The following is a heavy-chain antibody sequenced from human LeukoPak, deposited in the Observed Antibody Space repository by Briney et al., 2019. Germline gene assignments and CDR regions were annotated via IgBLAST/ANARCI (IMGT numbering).Heavy chain of an antibody. CDR3: ARDANYHVSSDYYDAFDI. V-gene: IGHV3-7*01. Sequence: VGSLRLSCAASGFSFSSYWMTWLRQAPGKGLEWVANIRGDESRKYYLDSVTGRFTISRDNAKNSLYLQMNSLRAEDTAVYYCARDANYHVSSDYYDAFDIWGQGTMVTVSS. CDR1: GFSFSSYW. J-gene: IGHJ3*02. CDR2: IRGDESRK. D-gene: IGHD3-22*01.